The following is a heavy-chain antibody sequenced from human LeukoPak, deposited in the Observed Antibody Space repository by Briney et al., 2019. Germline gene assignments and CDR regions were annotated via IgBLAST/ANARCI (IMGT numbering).Heavy chain of an antibody. CDR2: IIPIFGTA. V-gene: IGHV1-69*05. CDR3: ARGRWHYDFWSGYSPWDY. J-gene: IGHJ4*02. D-gene: IGHD3-3*01. CDR1: GGTFSSNA. Sequence: GASVKVSCKASGGTFSSNAISWVRQAPGQGLEWMGGIIPIFGTANYAQKFQGRVTITRNTSISTAYMELSSLRSEDTAVYYCARGRWHYDFWSGYSPWDYWGQGTLVAVSS.